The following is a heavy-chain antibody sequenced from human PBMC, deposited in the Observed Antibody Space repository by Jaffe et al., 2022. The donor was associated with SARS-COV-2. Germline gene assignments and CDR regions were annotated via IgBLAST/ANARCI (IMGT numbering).Heavy chain of an antibody. CDR2: IGHDGSDK. J-gene: IGHJ6*02. V-gene: IGHV3-30*03. D-gene: IGHD1-1*01. CDR3: ARAGAAGTYYYYGMDV. Sequence: QVQLVESGGGVVQPGMSLGLSCADSGITFSSHGMHWVRQAPGKGLEWVAVIGHDGSDKDYADSVKGRFTVSRDNSKNTLHLQMKNLSAEDTAAYFCARAGAAGTYYYYGMDVWGQGTTVIVSS. CDR1: GITFSSHG.